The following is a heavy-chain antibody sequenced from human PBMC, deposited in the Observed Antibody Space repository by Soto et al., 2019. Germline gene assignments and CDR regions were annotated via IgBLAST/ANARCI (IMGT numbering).Heavy chain of an antibody. D-gene: IGHD3-16*02. CDR3: ARAPSEYIWGSYLRYFEY. J-gene: IGHJ4*02. Sequence: EVELLESGGAFIQPGGSLRLSCAASGFPFSNYAMAWVRQASGKGLEWVSGISGNSGHAFYADSVNGRFTSSRDNSRNTLYLQMESLRAEDTATYYCARAPSEYIWGSYLRYFEYWGQGTLVAVSS. V-gene: IGHV3-23*01. CDR1: GFPFSNYA. CDR2: ISGNSGHA.